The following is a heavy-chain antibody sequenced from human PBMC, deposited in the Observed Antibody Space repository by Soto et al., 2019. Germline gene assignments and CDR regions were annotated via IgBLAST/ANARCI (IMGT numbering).Heavy chain of an antibody. D-gene: IGHD4-17*01. CDR1: GFTFSSYS. J-gene: IGHJ5*02. Sequence: GGSLRLSCAASGFTFSSYSMNWVRQAPGKGLEWVSSISSSSSYIYYADSVKGRFTISRDNAKNSLYLQMNSLRAEDTAVYYCARRHDYGDYSWFDPWGQGTLVTVSS. V-gene: IGHV3-21*01. CDR2: ISSSSSYI. CDR3: ARRHDYGDYSWFDP.